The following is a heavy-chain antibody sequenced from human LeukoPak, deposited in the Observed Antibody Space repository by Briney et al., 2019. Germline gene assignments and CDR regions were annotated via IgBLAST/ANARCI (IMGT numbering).Heavy chain of an antibody. D-gene: IGHD3-10*01. CDR1: GFNFSTSW. J-gene: IGHJ4*02. CDR3: ARGGSPFY. Sequence: GGSLRLSCVASGFNFSTSWMHWVRQAPGKGLVWVSRIKTDGSRTDYADSVKGRVTISRDNAKNTLYLQMSSLRDDDTAVYYCARGGSPFYWGQGTLVTVSS. V-gene: IGHV3-74*01. CDR2: IKTDGSRT.